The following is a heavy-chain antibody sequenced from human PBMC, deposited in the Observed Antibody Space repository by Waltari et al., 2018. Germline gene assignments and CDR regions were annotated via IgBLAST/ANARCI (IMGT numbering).Heavy chain of an antibody. D-gene: IGHD6-19*01. CDR1: GYTFTTYA. V-gene: IGHV7-4-1*02. CDR3: ARESGVAVALDY. CDR2: INTNTGNP. Sequence: QVQLVQSGSEMKKPGASVKVSCKASGYTFTTYAMNWLRQAPGQGLEWLGWINTNTGNPTYAQGFTGRFVFSLDISVSTAYLQISSLKTEDTAVYYCARESGVAVALDYWGQGTLVTVSS. J-gene: IGHJ4*02.